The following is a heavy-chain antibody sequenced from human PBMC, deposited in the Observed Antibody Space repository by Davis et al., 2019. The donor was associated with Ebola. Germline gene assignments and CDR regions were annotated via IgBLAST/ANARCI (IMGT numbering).Heavy chain of an antibody. Sequence: GESLKISCAASGFTFSSYAMHWVRQAPGKGLEWVAVISYDGSNKYYADSVKGRFTISRDNSKNTLYLQMNSLRAEDTAVYYCAREGAAQYYYGMDVWGQGTTVTVS. CDR3: AREGAAQYYYGMDV. D-gene: IGHD6-25*01. V-gene: IGHV3-30-3*01. CDR2: ISYDGSNK. J-gene: IGHJ6*02. CDR1: GFTFSSYA.